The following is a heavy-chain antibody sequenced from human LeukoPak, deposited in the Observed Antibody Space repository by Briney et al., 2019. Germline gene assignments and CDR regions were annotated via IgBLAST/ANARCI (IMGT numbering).Heavy chain of an antibody. CDR1: GGAFSGYY. CDR2: IYYSGST. J-gene: IGHJ6*03. CDR3: ARGEDYYYYMDG. V-gene: IGHV4-34*01. Sequence: SETLSPTCAVYGGAFSGYYWGWIRKPPGKGLEWIGSIYYSGSTYYNPSLKSRVTISVDTSKNQFSLKLSSVTAADTAVYYCARGEDYYYYMDGWGKGTTVTVSS.